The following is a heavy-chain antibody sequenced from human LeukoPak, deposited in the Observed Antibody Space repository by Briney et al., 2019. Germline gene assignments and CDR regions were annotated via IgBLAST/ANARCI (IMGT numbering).Heavy chain of an antibody. CDR3: ARAARPPYSSGWYYFDY. J-gene: IGHJ4*02. CDR1: GFTVSSNY. V-gene: IGHV3-53*01. CDR2: IYSGGST. D-gene: IGHD6-19*01. Sequence: GGSLRLSCAASGFTVSSNYMSWVRQAPGKGLEWVSVIYSGGSTYYADSVKGRFSISRDNSKNTLYLQMNSLRAEDTAVYYCARAARPPYSSGWYYFDYWGQGTLVTVSS.